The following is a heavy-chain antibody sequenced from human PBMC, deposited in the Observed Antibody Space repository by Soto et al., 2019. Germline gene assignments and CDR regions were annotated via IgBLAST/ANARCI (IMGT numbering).Heavy chain of an antibody. CDR1: GYSFISYW. J-gene: IGHJ3*02. D-gene: IGHD2-2*03. CDR3: ARIIGYCRNNDCSWTFDI. Sequence: PXESLKISCKTSGYSFISYWVAWVRQKPGKGLEWMGTFYPGDSTSTYSPSFQGQVTISVDKSISTAYLHLSSLKASDTAMYYCARIIGYCRNNDCSWTFDIWGQGKTVTVSS. CDR2: FYPGDSTS. V-gene: IGHV5-51*01.